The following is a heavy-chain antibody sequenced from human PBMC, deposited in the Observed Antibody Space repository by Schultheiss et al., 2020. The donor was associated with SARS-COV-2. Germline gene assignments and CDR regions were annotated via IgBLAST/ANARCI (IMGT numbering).Heavy chain of an antibody. D-gene: IGHD2-15*01. CDR2: IHYRGKT. CDR1: GVSISNDDYY. V-gene: IGHV4-31*03. J-gene: IGHJ4*02. CDR3: ARSQGSYCSGGSCYSRNAFYI. Sequence: SETLSLTCTVSGVSISNDDYYWTWVRQHPARGLEWIGFIHYRGKTFYNPSLRGRVTLSLDTSLNQFSLQLSSVTAADTAVYYCARSQGSYCSGGSCYSRNAFYIWGQGTLVTVAS.